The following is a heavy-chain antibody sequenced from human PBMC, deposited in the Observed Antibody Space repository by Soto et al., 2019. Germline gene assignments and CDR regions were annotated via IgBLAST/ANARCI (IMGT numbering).Heavy chain of an antibody. CDR2: IWYDGSNK. Sequence: GGSLRLSCAASGFTFSSYGMHWVRQAPGKGLEWVAVIWYDGSNKYYADSVKGRFTISRDNSKNTLYLQMNSLRAEDTAVYYCARDRDSSGYLFYYYYGMDVWGQGTKVTVSS. J-gene: IGHJ6*02. CDR3: ARDRDSSGYLFYYYYGMDV. CDR1: GFTFSSYG. V-gene: IGHV3-33*01. D-gene: IGHD3-22*01.